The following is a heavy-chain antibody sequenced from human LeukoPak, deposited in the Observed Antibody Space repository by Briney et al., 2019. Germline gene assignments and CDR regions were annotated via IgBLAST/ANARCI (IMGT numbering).Heavy chain of an antibody. Sequence: SVKVSCKASGGTFSSYAISWVRQAPGQGLEWMGRIIPIFGIANYAQKFQGRVTITADKSTSTAYMELSSLRSEDTAVYYCAREVAGTQRSYYYYYGMDVWGQGTTVTVSS. CDR2: IIPIFGIA. J-gene: IGHJ6*02. CDR3: AREVAGTQRSYYYYYGMDV. D-gene: IGHD6-19*01. V-gene: IGHV1-69*04. CDR1: GGTFSSYA.